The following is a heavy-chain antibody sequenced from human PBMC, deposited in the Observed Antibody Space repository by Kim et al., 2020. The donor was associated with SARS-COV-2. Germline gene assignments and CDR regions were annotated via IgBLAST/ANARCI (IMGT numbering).Heavy chain of an antibody. V-gene: IGHV3-21*01. CDR2: ISSSSSYI. J-gene: IGHJ6*02. D-gene: IGHD4-17*01. CDR3: ARDDSTGYGDYGGADYYYYHGMDV. CDR1: GFTFSSYS. Sequence: GGSLRLSCAASGFTFSSYSMNWVRQAPGKGLEWVSSISSSSSYIYYADSVKGRFTISRDNAKNSLYLQMNSLRAEDTAVYYCARDDSTGYGDYGGADYYYYHGMDVRGQGTTVTVSS.